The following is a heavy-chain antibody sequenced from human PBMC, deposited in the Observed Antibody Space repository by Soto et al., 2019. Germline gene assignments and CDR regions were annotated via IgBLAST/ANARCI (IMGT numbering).Heavy chain of an antibody. CDR3: ARVGYCSGGSCSDYFDY. D-gene: IGHD2-15*01. J-gene: IGHJ4*02. Sequence: KTSETLSLTCTVSGGSISSGSYYWSWIRQPPGKGLEWTGYIYYSGSTNYNPSLKSRVTISVDTSKNQFSLKLSSVTAADTAVYYCARVGYCSGGSCSDYFDYWGQGTLVTVSS. V-gene: IGHV4-61*01. CDR2: IYYSGST. CDR1: GGSISSGSYY.